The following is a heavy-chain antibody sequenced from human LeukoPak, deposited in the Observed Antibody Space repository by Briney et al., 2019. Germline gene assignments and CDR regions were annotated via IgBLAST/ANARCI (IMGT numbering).Heavy chain of an antibody. CDR3: ARGRNYFDY. CDR1: GGSISSYY. CDR2: IYYSGST. J-gene: IGHJ4*02. Sequence: PSETLSLTCTVSGGSISSYYWSWLRQPPGKGLEWIGYIYYSGSTNYNPSLKSRVTISVDTSKNQFSLKLSSVTAADTAVYYCARGRNYFDYWGQGTLVTVSS. V-gene: IGHV4-59*01.